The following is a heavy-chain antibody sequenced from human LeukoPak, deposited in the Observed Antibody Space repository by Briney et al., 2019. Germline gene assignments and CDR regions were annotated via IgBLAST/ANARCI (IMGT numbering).Heavy chain of an antibody. Sequence: GGSLRLSCAASGFTFDEYAMHWVRQAPGKGLEWVSSISWNSGSIGYADSVKGRFTISRDNAKNSLYLQMDSLRAEDTALYYYVKDISWGSSGWVFDYWGQGTLVTVSS. D-gene: IGHD6-19*01. V-gene: IGHV3-9*01. J-gene: IGHJ4*02. CDR3: VKDISWGSSGWVFDY. CDR2: ISWNSGSI. CDR1: GFTFDEYA.